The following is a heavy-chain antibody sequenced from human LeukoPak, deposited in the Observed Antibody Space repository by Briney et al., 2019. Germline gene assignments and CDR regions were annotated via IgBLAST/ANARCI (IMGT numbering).Heavy chain of an antibody. Sequence: GESLKISCKGLGYSFSSYWNAWVRQRPGKGLEWMGIIYPGGSETRYDPSFQGQVTISADSSTTTAYLQWSSLRASDTAMYYCARASRDGYNQNFDHWGQGTLVTVSS. CDR1: GYSFSSYW. CDR3: ARASRDGYNQNFDH. D-gene: IGHD5-24*01. V-gene: IGHV5-51*01. CDR2: IYPGGSET. J-gene: IGHJ4*02.